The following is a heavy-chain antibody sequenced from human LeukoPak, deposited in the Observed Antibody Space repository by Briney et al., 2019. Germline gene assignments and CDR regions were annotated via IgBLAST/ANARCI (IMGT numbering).Heavy chain of an antibody. CDR2: I. J-gene: IGHJ4*02. CDR1: GYSFTSYW. CDR3: VRSDYGDFKYYFDY. D-gene: IGHD4-17*01. Sequence: GESLKISCKGSGYSFTSYWIAWVRQMPGKGLEWMGIIYSPSFQGQVTISADKSIRTAHLQWSGLKASDTAMYYCVRSDYGDFKYYFDYWGQGTLVTVSS. V-gene: IGHV5-51*01.